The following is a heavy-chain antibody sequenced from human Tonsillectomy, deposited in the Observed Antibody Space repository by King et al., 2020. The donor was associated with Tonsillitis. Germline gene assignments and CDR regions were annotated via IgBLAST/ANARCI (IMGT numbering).Heavy chain of an antibody. V-gene: IGHV4-59*08. Sequence: VQLQESGPGLVKPSETLSLTCTVSGGSISSYYWSWVRQPPGKGLEWIGYIYYSGSTNYNPSLKSRVTISVDTSKNQFSLKLSSVTAADTAVYYCARQTGYSSDWYPCWGQGTLVTVSS. J-gene: IGHJ4*02. CDR3: ARQTGYSSDWYPC. CDR2: IYYSGST. CDR1: GGSISSYY. D-gene: IGHD6-19*01.